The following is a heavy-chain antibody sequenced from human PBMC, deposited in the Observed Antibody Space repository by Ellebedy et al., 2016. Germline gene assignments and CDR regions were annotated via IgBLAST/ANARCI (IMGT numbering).Heavy chain of an antibody. V-gene: IGHV7-4-1*02. CDR2: INTNTGNP. D-gene: IGHD2/OR15-2a*01. CDR1: GYMFTSYA. CDR3: ARAPYCNTASCYAEY. Sequence: ASVKVSCKASGYMFTSYAMRWVRQAPGQWLEWMGWINTNTGNPTYAQGFTGRFVFSLDTSVSTAYLQITGLQADDTAVYYCARAPYCNTASCYAEYWGQGTLVTVSS. J-gene: IGHJ4*02.